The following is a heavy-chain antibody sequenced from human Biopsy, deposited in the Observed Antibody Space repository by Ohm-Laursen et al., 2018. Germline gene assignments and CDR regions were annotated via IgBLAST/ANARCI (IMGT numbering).Heavy chain of an antibody. CDR2: INQSRST. D-gene: IGHD5-12*01. J-gene: IGHJ6*02. CDR1: GESSSGYF. V-gene: IGHV4-34*01. CDR3: ARGSGYFKLDV. Sequence: TLSLTCAVNGESSSGYFWNWIRQPPGKGLEWIGEINQSRSTKSNPSLKRRATLSADSSNSQFSLSLTSVTAADTAIYYCARGSGYFKLDVWGQGTTVTVSS.